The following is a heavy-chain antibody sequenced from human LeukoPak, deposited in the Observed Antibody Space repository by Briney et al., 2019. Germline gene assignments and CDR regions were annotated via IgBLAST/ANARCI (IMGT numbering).Heavy chain of an antibody. Sequence: GGSLRLSCAASGFTFSSYDMSWVRQAPGKGLEWVSAISGSGGSTYYADSVTGRFTISRDNSKNTLYLQINSLRAEDTAVYYCTTAMVTLDAFDIWGQGTMVTVSS. V-gene: IGHV3-23*01. D-gene: IGHD5-18*01. CDR1: GFTFSSYD. CDR2: ISGSGGST. CDR3: TTAMVTLDAFDI. J-gene: IGHJ3*02.